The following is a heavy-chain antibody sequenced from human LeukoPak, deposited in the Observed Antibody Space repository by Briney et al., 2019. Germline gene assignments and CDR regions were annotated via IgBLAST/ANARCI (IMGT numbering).Heavy chain of an antibody. D-gene: IGHD3-3*01. CDR1: GYTFTSYG. V-gene: IGHV1-18*01. Sequence: ASVKVSCKASGYTFTSYGISWVRQAPGQGLEWMGWISAYNGNTNYAQKLQGRVTMTTDTSTSTAYMELRSLRSDDTAVYYCARYYDFWSGYYQGINYFDYWGQGTLVTVSS. J-gene: IGHJ4*02. CDR3: ARYYDFWSGYYQGINYFDY. CDR2: ISAYNGNT.